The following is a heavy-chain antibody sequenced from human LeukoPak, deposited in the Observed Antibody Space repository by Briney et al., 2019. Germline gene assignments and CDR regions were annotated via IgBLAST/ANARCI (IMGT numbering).Heavy chain of an antibody. V-gene: IGHV1-18*01. D-gene: IGHD4-17*01. J-gene: IGHJ6*02. CDR2: ISAYNGNT. CDR3: ARDAGTVTPGAYYYYYGMDV. Sequence: ASVKVSCKASGYTFTSYGISWVRQAPGQGLEWMGWISAYNGNTNYAQKPQGRVTMTTDTSTSTAYMELRSLRSDDTAVYYCARDAGTVTPGAYYYYYGMDVWGQGTTVTVSS. CDR1: GYTFTSYG.